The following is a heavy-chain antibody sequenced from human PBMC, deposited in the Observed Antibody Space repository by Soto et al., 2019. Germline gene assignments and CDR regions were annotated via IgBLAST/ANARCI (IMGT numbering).Heavy chain of an antibody. Sequence: ASVNVSCKASGYTFTSYAMHWVRQAPGQRLEWMGWINAGNGNTKYSQKFQGRVTITRDTSASTAYMELSSLRSEDTAVYYCARDHSSGWNWFDPWGQGTLVTVSS. CDR3: ARDHSSGWNWFDP. J-gene: IGHJ5*02. CDR1: GYTFTSYA. D-gene: IGHD6-19*01. CDR2: INAGNGNT. V-gene: IGHV1-3*01.